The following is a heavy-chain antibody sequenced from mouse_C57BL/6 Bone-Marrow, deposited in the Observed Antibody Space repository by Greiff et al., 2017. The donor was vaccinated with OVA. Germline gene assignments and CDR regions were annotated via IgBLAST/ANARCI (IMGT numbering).Heavy chain of an antibody. V-gene: IGHV14-4*01. CDR3: TTYYSNYPAWFAD. D-gene: IGHD2-5*01. J-gene: IGHJ3*01. CDR1: GFNIKDDY. CDR2: IDPENGDT. Sequence: VQLQQSGAELVRPGASVKLSCTASGFNIKDDYMHWVKQRPEQGLEWIGWIDPENGDTAYASKFQGKATITADTSSNTAYLQLSSLTSEDTAVYDCTTYYSNYPAWFADWGQGTLVTVSA.